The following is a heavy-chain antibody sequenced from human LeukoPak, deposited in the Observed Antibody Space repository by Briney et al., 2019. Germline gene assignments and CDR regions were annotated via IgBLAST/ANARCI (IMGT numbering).Heavy chain of an antibody. J-gene: IGHJ6*03. CDR2: INPSGGST. D-gene: IGHD6-13*01. CDR3: ARDSGSSWYYYYYYMDV. Sequence: GASVKVSCKASGYTFTSYYMHWVRQAPGQGLEWMGIINPSGGSTSYAQKFQGRVTMTRDMSTSTVYMELSSLRSEDTAVYYCARDSGSSWYYYYYYMDVWGKGTTATVSS. V-gene: IGHV1-46*01. CDR1: GYTFTSYY.